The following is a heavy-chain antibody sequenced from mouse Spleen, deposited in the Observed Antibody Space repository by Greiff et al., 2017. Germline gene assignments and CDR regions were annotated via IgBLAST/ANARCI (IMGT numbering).Heavy chain of an antibody. Sequence: VQLQQSGPELVKPGASVKMSCKASGYTFTDYNMHWVKQSHGKSLEWIGYINPNNGGTSYNQKFKGKATLTVNKSSSTAYMELRSLTSEDSAVYYCAKDYRYGFDYWGQGTTLTVSS. D-gene: IGHD2-14*01. CDR2: INPNNGGT. J-gene: IGHJ2*01. CDR1: GYTFTDYN. CDR3: AKDYRYGFDY. V-gene: IGHV1-22*01.